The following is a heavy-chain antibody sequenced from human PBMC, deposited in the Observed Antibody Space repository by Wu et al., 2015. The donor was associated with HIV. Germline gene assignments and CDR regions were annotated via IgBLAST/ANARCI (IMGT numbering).Heavy chain of an antibody. CDR3: ARVPSTYFWIRWGWVPTP. CDR1: GGTFSSFA. D-gene: IGHD3-3*01. V-gene: IGHV1-69*12. J-gene: IGHJ5*02. Sequence: QVQLVQSGAELKKPGSAVKVSCKASGGTFSSFAISWVRQAPGQGLEWMGGIIPMFDTATYAQTFQGRVTITADESTSTAYMELSSLRSEDTAVYYCARVPSTYFWIRWGWVPTPWGQGTLVTVSS. CDR2: IIPMFDTA.